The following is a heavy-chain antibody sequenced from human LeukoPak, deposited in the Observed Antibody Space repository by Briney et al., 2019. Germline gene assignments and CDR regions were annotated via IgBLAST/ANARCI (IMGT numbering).Heavy chain of an antibody. Sequence: GRSLRLSCAASGFTFSSYAMHCVRQAPGKGLEWVSSISSSSSYIYYADSVKGRFTISRDNAKNSLYLQMNSLRAEATAVYYCARDRPSHWFDPWGQGTLVTVSS. CDR2: ISSSSSYI. CDR1: GFTFSSYA. CDR3: ARDRPSHWFDP. J-gene: IGHJ5*02. V-gene: IGHV3-21*01.